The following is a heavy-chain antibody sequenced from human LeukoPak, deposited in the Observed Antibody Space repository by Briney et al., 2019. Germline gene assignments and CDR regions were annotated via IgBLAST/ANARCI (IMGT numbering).Heavy chain of an antibody. V-gene: IGHV4-61*02. CDR2: IYTSGTT. D-gene: IGHD3-22*01. Sequence: SQTLFLTCTVSGGSISSGSYYWSWIRQPAGKGLEWIGRIYTSGTTNYNPSLKSRVTISVDTSKNQFSLKLSSVTAADMAVYYCARAEVVQGFFDYWGQGTPVTVSS. CDR1: GGSISSGSYY. CDR3: ARAEVVQGFFDY. J-gene: IGHJ4*02.